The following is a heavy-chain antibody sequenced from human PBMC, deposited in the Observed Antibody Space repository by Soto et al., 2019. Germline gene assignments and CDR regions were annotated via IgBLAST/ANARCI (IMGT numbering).Heavy chain of an antibody. CDR2: ISILGGDE. D-gene: IGHD6-6*01. J-gene: IGHJ4*02. Sequence: QVQLVESGGGVVQPGKSLRLSCAASGFTFSSYAMHWARQAPGKGLEWVTVISILGGDEYYAESVRGRFTISRDDSKNTLYLQMDSLRVEDTAIYYCASGTIVARQHLDYWGQGTLVTVSS. CDR1: GFTFSSYA. CDR3: ASGTIVARQHLDY. V-gene: IGHV3-30*03.